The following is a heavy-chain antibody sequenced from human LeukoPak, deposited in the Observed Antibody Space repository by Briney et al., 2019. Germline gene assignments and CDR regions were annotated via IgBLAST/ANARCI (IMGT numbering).Heavy chain of an antibody. V-gene: IGHV3-9*01. CDR3: ARVGSSSSHFDY. D-gene: IGHD6-6*01. J-gene: IGHJ4*02. Sequence: GGSLRLSCAASGFTFDDYAMHWVRQAPGKGLEWVSGISWNSGSIGYADSVKGRFTISRDNAKNSLYLQMNGLRAEDTAVYYCARVGSSSSHFDYWGQGTLVTVSS. CDR1: GFTFDDYA. CDR2: ISWNSGSI.